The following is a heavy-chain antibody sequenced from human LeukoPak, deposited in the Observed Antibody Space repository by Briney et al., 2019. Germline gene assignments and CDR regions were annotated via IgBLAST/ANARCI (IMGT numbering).Heavy chain of an antibody. CDR1: GFTFTSSA. J-gene: IGHJ4*02. Sequence: VASVKVSCKASGFTFTSSAVQWVRQARGQRLEWIGWIVVGSGNTNYAQKFQERVTITRDMSTSTAYMELSSLRSEDTAVYYCAADMYYDFWSGYLGDYWGQGTLVTVSS. V-gene: IGHV1-58*01. CDR2: IVVGSGNT. D-gene: IGHD3-3*01. CDR3: AADMYYDFWSGYLGDY.